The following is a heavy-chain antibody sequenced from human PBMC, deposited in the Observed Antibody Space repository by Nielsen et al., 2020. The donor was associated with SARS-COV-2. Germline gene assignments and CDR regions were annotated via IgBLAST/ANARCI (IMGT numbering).Heavy chain of an antibody. D-gene: IGHD1-7*01. CDR1: GFTFSSYD. J-gene: IGHJ3*02. Sequence: GGSLRLSCAASGFTFSSYDMHWARQATGKGLEWVPAIGTAGDTYYPGSVKGRFTISRENAKNSLYLQMNSLRAGDTAVYYCARVNWNYGAFDIWGQGTMVTVSS. CDR3: ARVNWNYGAFDI. CDR2: IGTAGDT. V-gene: IGHV3-13*04.